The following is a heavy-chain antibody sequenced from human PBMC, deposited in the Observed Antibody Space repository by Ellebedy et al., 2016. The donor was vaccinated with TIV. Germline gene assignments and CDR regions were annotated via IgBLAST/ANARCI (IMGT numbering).Heavy chain of an antibody. J-gene: IGHJ5*02. CDR2: IIPIFGTA. Sequence: ASVKVSCXASGGTFSSYTISWVRQAPGQGLEWMGGIIPIFGTANYAQKFQDRVTITADESTRTAYMELSSLRSEDTAVYYCARARLDWNWFDPWGQGTLVTVSS. CDR1: GGTFSSYT. V-gene: IGHV1-69*13. CDR3: ARARLDWNWFDP. D-gene: IGHD3-9*01.